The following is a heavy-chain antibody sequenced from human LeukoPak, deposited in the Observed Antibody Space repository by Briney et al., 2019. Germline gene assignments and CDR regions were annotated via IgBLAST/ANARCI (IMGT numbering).Heavy chain of an antibody. CDR3: ATQATGYFYH. CDR1: GYTLTELA. V-gene: IGHV1-24*01. J-gene: IGHJ4*02. Sequence: ASVKVSCKVSGYTLTELAIHWVRQAPGKGLEWMGGFDPEDGETIYAQNFQGRVSMTEDTSTDTAYMALRSLRSEDTAVYYCATQATGYFYHWGQGTLVTASS. CDR2: FDPEDGET.